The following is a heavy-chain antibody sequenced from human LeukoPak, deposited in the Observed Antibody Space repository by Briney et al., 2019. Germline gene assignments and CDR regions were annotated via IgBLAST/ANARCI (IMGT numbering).Heavy chain of an antibody. V-gene: IGHV3-23*01. CDR3: ARAVAAGLDY. CDR2: ISGSGGST. D-gene: IGHD6-13*01. Sequence: PGGSLRLSCAASGFTFSSYAMSWVRQAPGKGLEWVSAISGSGGSTYYADSAKGRFTISRDNAKNSLYLQMNSLRAEDTAVYYCARAVAAGLDYWGQGTLVTVSS. CDR1: GFTFSSYA. J-gene: IGHJ4*02.